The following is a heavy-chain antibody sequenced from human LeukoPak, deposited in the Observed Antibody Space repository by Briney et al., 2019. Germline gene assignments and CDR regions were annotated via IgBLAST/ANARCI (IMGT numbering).Heavy chain of an antibody. Sequence: PSETLSLTCTVSGGSINSSSYYWGWIRQPPGKGLEWIGTIYYSGSTYYNPSLKSRVTISVDTSKNQFSLKLSSVTASGTAVYYCARRLAPSRNDAFDIWGQGTMVTVSS. D-gene: IGHD6-13*01. CDR3: ARRLAPSRNDAFDI. J-gene: IGHJ3*02. CDR1: GGSINSSSYY. V-gene: IGHV4-39*01. CDR2: IYYSGST.